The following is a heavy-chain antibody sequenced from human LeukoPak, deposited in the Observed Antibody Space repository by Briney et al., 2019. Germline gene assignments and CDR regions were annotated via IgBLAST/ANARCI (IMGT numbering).Heavy chain of an antibody. Sequence: GGSLRLSCAASGFTFSSYSMHWVRQAPGKGLEWVSSISSSSTYIYYGDSVRGRFTISRDNAKNSLYLQMNSLRAEGTAVYYCARDRIAVAGTLDYWGQGTLVTVSS. CDR1: GFTFSSYS. CDR3: ARDRIAVAGTLDY. CDR2: ISSSSTYI. J-gene: IGHJ4*02. D-gene: IGHD6-19*01. V-gene: IGHV3-21*01.